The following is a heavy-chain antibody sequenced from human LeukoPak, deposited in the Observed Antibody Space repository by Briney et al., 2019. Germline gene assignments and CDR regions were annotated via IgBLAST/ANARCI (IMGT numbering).Heavy chain of an antibody. CDR1: GFTFSSYW. J-gene: IGHJ6*02. CDR2: IKQDGSEK. D-gene: IGHD6-19*01. V-gene: IGHV3-7*03. CDR3: ARDQWSSGWYRDYYYYGMDV. Sequence: GGSLRLSCAASGFTFSSYWMSWVRQAPGKGPEWVANIKQDGSEKYYVDSVKGRFTISRDNAKNSLYLQMNSLRAEDTAVYYCARDQWSSGWYRDYYYYGMDVWGQGTTITVSS.